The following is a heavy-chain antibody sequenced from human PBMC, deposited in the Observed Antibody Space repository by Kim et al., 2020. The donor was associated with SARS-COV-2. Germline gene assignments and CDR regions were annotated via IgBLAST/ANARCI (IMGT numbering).Heavy chain of an antibody. J-gene: IGHJ6*02. CDR3: ARGDLTGYYSGYLHHGLDI. Sequence: SKTLSLTCSVSGDSVRSFYWSWIRQPPGKGLEWIGYIYYSGSTNFDPSLKSRASISLDTSKNQFSLKLTSVTAADTAVYYRARGDLTGYYSGYLHHGLDIWGQGTTVTVSS. D-gene: IGHD3-9*01. V-gene: IGHV4-59*02. CDR1: GDSVRSFY. CDR2: IYYSGST.